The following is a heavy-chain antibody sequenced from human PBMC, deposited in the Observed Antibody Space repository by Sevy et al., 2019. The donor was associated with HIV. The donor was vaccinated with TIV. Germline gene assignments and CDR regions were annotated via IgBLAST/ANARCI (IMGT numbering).Heavy chain of an antibody. CDR1: GFTFGDYA. V-gene: IGHV3-49*03. D-gene: IGHD3-10*01. Sequence: GGSLRLSCTASGFTFGDYAMSWFRQAPGKGLEWVGFIRSKAYGGTTEYAASVKGRFTISRDDSKSIAYLQMNSLKTEDTAVYYCTRDLRGTMGQVFDYWGQGTLVTVSS. CDR2: IRSKAYGGTT. J-gene: IGHJ4*02. CDR3: TRDLRGTMGQVFDY.